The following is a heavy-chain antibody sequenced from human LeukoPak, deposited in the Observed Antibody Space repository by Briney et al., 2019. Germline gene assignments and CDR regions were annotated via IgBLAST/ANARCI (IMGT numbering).Heavy chain of an antibody. CDR1: GYTFTSYD. J-gene: IGHJ4*02. V-gene: IGHV1-8*03. CDR2: MNPNSGNT. CDR3: ARGPAYCGGDCYSYYFDY. D-gene: IGHD2-21*02. Sequence: GASVKVSCKASGYTFTSYDINWVRQATGQGLEWMGWMNPNSGNTGYAQKFQGRVTITRNTSISTAYMELSSLRSEDTAVYYCARGPAYCGGDCYSYYFDYWGQGTLVTVSS.